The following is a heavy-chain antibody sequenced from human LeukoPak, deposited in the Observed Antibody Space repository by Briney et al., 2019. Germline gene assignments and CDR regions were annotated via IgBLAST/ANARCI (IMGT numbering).Heavy chain of an antibody. CDR1: GFTFSSYG. V-gene: IGHV3-30*03. CDR3: ARDLTSSGWRYYYYYGMDV. CDR2: ISYDGSNK. D-gene: IGHD6-19*01. Sequence: GGSLRLSCAASGFTFSSYGMHWVRQAPGKGLEWVAVISYDGSNKYYADSVKGRFTISRDNSKNTLYLQMNSLRAEDTAVYYCARDLTSSGWRYYYYYGMDVWGQGTTVTVSS. J-gene: IGHJ6*02.